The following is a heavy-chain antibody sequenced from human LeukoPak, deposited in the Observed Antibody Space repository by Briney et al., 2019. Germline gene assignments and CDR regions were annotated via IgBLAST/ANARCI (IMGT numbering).Heavy chain of an antibody. CDR3: AREYCSSTSCYAWGDY. J-gene: IGHJ4*02. CDR1: GYTFTGYY. CDR2: INPNSGGT. Sequence: AASVTVSCTASGYTFTGYYMHWVRQAPGQGLEWMGWINPNSGGTNYAQKFQGRVTMTRDTSISTAYMELSRLRSDDTAVYYCAREYCSSTSCYAWGDYWGQGTLVTVSP. V-gene: IGHV1-2*02. D-gene: IGHD2-2*01.